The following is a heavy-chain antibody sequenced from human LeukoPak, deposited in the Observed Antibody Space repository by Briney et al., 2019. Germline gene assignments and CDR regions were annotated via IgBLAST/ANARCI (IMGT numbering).Heavy chain of an antibody. V-gene: IGHV4-39*01. J-gene: IGHJ4*02. CDR2: IYYSGST. CDR3: ARRVVAARPFDY. Sequence: KSSETLPLTCTVSGGPISSSSYYWGWIRQPPGKGLEWIGSIYYSGSTYYNPSLKSRVTISVDTSKNQFSLKLSSVTAADTAVYYCARRVVAARPFDYWGQGTLVTVSS. D-gene: IGHD6-6*01. CDR1: GGPISSSSYY.